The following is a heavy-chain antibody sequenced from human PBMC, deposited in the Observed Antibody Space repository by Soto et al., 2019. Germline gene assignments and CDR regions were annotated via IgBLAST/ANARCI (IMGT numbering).Heavy chain of an antibody. V-gene: IGHV4-59*11. D-gene: IGHD2-15*01. Sequence: SETLSLTCTVSGGSISSHYWSWIRQPPGQGLEWIGHISYTGSTNYNPSLKSRVTMSLDTSNNQFSLKLASVSAADTAVYYCAKEVAGYRSGGNCYSHWFDPWAREPWSPSPQ. CDR3: AKEVAGYRSGGNCYSHWFDP. CDR1: GGSISSHY. CDR2: ISYTGST. J-gene: IGHJ5*02.